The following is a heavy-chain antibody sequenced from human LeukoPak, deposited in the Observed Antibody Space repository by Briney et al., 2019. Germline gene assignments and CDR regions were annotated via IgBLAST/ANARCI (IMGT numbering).Heavy chain of an antibody. CDR1: GFTFSSYG. J-gene: IGHJ4*02. D-gene: IGHD3/OR15-3a*01. Sequence: PGGSLRLSCAASGFTFSSYGMHWVRQAPGKGLEWVAFIRYDGSNKYYADSVKGRFTISRDNAKNSLYLQMNSLRAEDTAVYYCARVSFGLVALDYWGQGTLVTVSS. CDR2: IRYDGSNK. CDR3: ARVSFGLVALDY. V-gene: IGHV3-30*02.